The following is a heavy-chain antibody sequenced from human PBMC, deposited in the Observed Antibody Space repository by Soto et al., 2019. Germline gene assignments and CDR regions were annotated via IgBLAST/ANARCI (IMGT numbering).Heavy chain of an antibody. D-gene: IGHD6-13*01. J-gene: IGHJ4*02. CDR3: AKDLYSSSWYSVDY. CDR1: GFTFSSYX. Sequence: GGSLRLSCAASGFTFSSYXMHXVRQAPGKGLEWVSVISYDGSNKYYADSVKGRFTISRDNSKNALYLQMNSLRAEDLAVYYCAKDLYSSSWYSVDYWGQGTLVTVSS. CDR2: ISYDGSNK. V-gene: IGHV3-30*18.